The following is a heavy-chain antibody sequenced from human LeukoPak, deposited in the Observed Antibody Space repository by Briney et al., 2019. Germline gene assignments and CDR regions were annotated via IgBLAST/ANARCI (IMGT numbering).Heavy chain of an antibody. V-gene: IGHV4-59*08. CDR3: VRHDELGIHWSFDY. CDR2: IYYSGST. D-gene: IGHD7-27*01. CDR1: GGSISSYY. J-gene: IGHJ4*02. Sequence: PSETLSLTCTVSGGSISSYYWSWIRQPPGKGLEWIGYIYYSGSTNYNPSLKSRVTISVDTSKNQFSLKLSSVTAADTAVYYCVRHDELGIHWSFDYWGQGTLVTVSS.